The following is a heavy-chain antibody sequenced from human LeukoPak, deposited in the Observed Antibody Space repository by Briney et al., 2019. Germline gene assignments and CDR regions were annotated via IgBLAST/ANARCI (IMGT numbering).Heavy chain of an antibody. D-gene: IGHD1-26*01. Sequence: GESLKISCKGSGYSFTSYCIGWVRQRPGKGLEWMGIIYTGDSDTRYSPSFQGQVTISADKSISTAYVQWSSLEASDTAMYYCARRSQSGIYVEYWGQGTLVTVSS. CDR1: GYSFTSYC. CDR2: IYTGDSDT. V-gene: IGHV5-51*01. J-gene: IGHJ4*02. CDR3: ARRSQSGIYVEY.